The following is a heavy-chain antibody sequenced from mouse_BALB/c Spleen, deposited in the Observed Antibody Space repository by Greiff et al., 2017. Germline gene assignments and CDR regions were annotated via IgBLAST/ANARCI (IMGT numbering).Heavy chain of an antibody. D-gene: IGHD2-4*01. J-gene: IGHJ3*01. CDR1: GFAFSSYD. V-gene: IGHV5-12-1*01. Sequence: EVQLVESGGGLVKPGGSLKLSCAASGFAFSSYDMSWVRQTPEKRLEWVAYISSGGGSTYYPDTVKGRFTISRDNAKNTLYLQMSSLKSEDTAMYYCARQIYYDYGFAYWGQGTLVTVSA. CDR3: ARQIYYDYGFAY. CDR2: ISSGGGST.